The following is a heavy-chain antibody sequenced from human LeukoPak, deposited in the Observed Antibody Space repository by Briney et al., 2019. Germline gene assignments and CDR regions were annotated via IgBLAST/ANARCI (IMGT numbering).Heavy chain of an antibody. V-gene: IGHV1-69*04. D-gene: IGHD3-10*01. Sequence: SVKVSCKASGGTFSSYAISWVRQAPGQGLEWMGRIIPILGIANYAQKFQGRVTITADKSTSTAYMELSSLRSEDTAVYYCARDLGAITGFDYWGQGTQVTVSS. J-gene: IGHJ4*02. CDR3: ARDLGAITGFDY. CDR1: GGTFSSYA. CDR2: IIPILGIA.